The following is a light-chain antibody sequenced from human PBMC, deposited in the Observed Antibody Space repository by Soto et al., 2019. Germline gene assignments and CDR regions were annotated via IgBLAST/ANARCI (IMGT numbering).Light chain of an antibody. CDR2: GAS. CDR3: QQYNIYWT. J-gene: IGKJ1*01. Sequence: HMTQSRSTMSASVRDRPTIIFRASQSISSFLAWYQQKPGKAPNLLIYGASSLESGVPSRFSGSGSGTEFTLTISSLQPDDFATYYCQQYNIYWTFGQGTKVDI. CDR1: QSISSF. V-gene: IGKV1-5*02.